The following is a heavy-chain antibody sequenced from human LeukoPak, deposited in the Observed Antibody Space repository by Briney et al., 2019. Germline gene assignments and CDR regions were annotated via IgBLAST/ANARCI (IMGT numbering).Heavy chain of an antibody. V-gene: IGHV1-69*05. CDR3: ARDPRRRYYDSSGYYRWFDY. CDR1: GGTFSSYA. Sequence: GASVKVSCKACGGTFSSYAISWVRQAPGQGLEWVGGIIAIFGTANYAQKLQGRVTMTTDTSTSTAYMELSSVRSDDTVVYYCARDPRRRYYDSSGYYRWFDYWGQGPLVSVSS. J-gene: IGHJ4*02. CDR2: IIAIFGTA. D-gene: IGHD3-22*01.